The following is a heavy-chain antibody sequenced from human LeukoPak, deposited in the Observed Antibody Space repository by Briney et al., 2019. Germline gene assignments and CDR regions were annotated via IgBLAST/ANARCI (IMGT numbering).Heavy chain of an antibody. V-gene: IGHV4-34*01. CDR1: GGSFSGYY. CDR2: INHSGST. J-gene: IGHJ5*02. CDR3: ARRSNLPYSLYYYGSGSPSNWFDP. Sequence: PSETLSLTCAVYGGSFSGYYWSWIRQPPGKGLEWIGEINHSGSTNYNPSLKSRVTISVDTSKNQFSLKLSSVTAADTAVYYCARRSNLPYSLYYYGSGSPSNWFDPWGQGTLVTVSS. D-gene: IGHD3-10*01.